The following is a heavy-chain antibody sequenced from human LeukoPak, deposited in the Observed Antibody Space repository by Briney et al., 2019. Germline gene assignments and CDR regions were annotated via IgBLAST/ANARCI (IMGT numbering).Heavy chain of an antibody. J-gene: IGHJ4*02. V-gene: IGHV3-30*18. CDR3: AKDKVAVALKYYFDY. D-gene: IGHD6-19*01. CDR2: ISYDGSNK. Sequence: GRSLRLSCAASGFTFSSYGMHWVRQAPGKGLEWVAVISYDGSNKYYADSVKGRFTISRDNSKNTLYLQMNSLRAEDTAVYYCAKDKVAVALKYYFDYWGQGTLVTVSS. CDR1: GFTFSSYG.